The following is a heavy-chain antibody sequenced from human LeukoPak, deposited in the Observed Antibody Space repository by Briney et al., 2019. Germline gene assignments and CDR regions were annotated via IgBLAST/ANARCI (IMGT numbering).Heavy chain of an antibody. V-gene: IGHV3-21*01. CDR2: VSNSGDYI. Sequence: GGSLRLSCAASGFSFSSYRMNWVRQAPGKGLEWVSSVSNSGDYIHYADSVKGRFTISRDNAKNTLYLQMNSLRAEDTAVYYCARDQGYDSSGHDAFDIWGQGTMVTVSS. D-gene: IGHD3-22*01. CDR3: ARDQGYDSSGHDAFDI. J-gene: IGHJ3*02. CDR1: GFSFSSYR.